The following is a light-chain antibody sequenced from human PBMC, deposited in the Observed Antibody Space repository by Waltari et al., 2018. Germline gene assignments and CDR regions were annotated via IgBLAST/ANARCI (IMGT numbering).Light chain of an antibody. CDR2: GVS. J-gene: IGLJ1*01. CDR3: TSYRSLTTLV. V-gene: IGLV2-14*01. CDR1: SSNLGAPNF. Sequence: QSALTPPASVSGSPGQSIATSCSRNSSNLGAPNFVSWYQQHPGKAPKLMISGVSNRPSGVSDRFSGSKSGNTASLTISGLQAEDEADYYCTSYRSLTTLVFGTGTKVTVL.